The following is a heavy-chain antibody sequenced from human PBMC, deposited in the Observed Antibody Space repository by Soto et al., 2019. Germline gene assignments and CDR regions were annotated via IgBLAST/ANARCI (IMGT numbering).Heavy chain of an antibody. Sequence: SETLSLTCTVSGGSISSGDYYWSWIRQPPGKGLEWIGYMYHSGSTYYNPSLKSRVTISVDTSKNQFSLKLSSVTAADTAVHYCARLVREKQWLTTYYSYYGMDVWGQGTTVTVSS. CDR3: ARLVREKQWLTTYYSYYGMDV. D-gene: IGHD6-19*01. V-gene: IGHV4-30-4*01. CDR1: GGSISSGDYY. J-gene: IGHJ6*02. CDR2: MYHSGST.